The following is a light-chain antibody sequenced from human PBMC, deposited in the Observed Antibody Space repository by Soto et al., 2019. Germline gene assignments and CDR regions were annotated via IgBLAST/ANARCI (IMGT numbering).Light chain of an antibody. CDR2: EVG. V-gene: IGLV2-14*01. CDR1: SSDIGGYNF. Sequence: SALTQPASVSGSPGQSITISCTGTSSDIGGYNFVSWYQQHPGKAPKLVIHEVGNRPAGVSNRFSASKSSNTASLTISGLQAEDEADYYCSSFTSDNTLVFGTGTKLTVL. J-gene: IGLJ1*01. CDR3: SSFTSDNTLV.